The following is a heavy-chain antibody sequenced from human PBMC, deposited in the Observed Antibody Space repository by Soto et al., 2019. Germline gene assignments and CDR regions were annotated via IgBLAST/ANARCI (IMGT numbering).Heavy chain of an antibody. CDR2: IYYSEST. D-gene: IGHD3-3*01. V-gene: IGHV4-59*01. J-gene: IGHJ5*02. CDR3: ARSEPYYDFWSGYYMGVNWFDP. Sequence: SETLSLTCTVSGGSISSYYWSWIRQPPGKGLEWIGYIYYSESTNYNPSLKSRVTISVDTSKNQFSLKLSSVTAADTAVYYCARSEPYYDFWSGYYMGVNWFDPWGQGTLVTVSS. CDR1: GGSISSYY.